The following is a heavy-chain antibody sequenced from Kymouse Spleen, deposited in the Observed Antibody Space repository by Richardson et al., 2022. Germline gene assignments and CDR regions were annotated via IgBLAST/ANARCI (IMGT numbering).Heavy chain of an antibody. CDR2: INHSGST. J-gene: IGHJ5*02. V-gene: IGHV4-34*01. Sequence: QVQLQQWGAGLLKPSETLSLTCAVYGGSFSGYYWSWIRQPPGKGLEWIGEINHSGSTNYNPSLKSRVTISVDTSKNQFSLKLSSVTAADTAVYYCARGVYGSGSYTWFDPWGQGTLVTVSS. D-gene: IGHD3-10*01. CDR3: ARGVYGSGSYTWFDP. CDR1: GGSFSGYY.